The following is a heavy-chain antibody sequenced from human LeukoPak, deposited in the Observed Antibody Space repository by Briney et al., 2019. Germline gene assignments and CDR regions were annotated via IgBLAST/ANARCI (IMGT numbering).Heavy chain of an antibody. D-gene: IGHD3-10*01. J-gene: IGHJ3*02. V-gene: IGHV4-34*01. Sequence: SETLSLTCAVYGGSFSGYYWIWIRQPPGKGLEWIGEINRGGSTNYNPSLKSRVTISVDTSKNQFSLKLSSVTAADTAVYYCAREEGDHDAFDIWGQGTMVTVSS. CDR3: AREEGDHDAFDI. CDR1: GGSFSGYY. CDR2: INRGGST.